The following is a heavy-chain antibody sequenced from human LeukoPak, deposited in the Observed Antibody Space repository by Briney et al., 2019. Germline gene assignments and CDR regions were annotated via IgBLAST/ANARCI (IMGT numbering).Heavy chain of an antibody. D-gene: IGHD6-13*01. CDR3: ARSGSSWLEPRDWSFDY. CDR1: GGSISSYY. Sequence: SETLSLTCTVPGGSISSYYWSWIRQPPGKGLEWIGYIYYSGSTNYNPSLKSRVTISVDTSKNQFSLKLSSVTAADTAVYYCARSGSSWLEPRDWSFDYWGQGTLVTVSS. CDR2: IYYSGST. V-gene: IGHV4-59*01. J-gene: IGHJ4*02.